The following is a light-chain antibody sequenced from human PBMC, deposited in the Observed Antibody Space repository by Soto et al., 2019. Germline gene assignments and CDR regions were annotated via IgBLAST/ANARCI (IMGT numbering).Light chain of an antibody. J-gene: IGKJ5*01. CDR1: QSVSTY. V-gene: IGKV3-11*01. CDR3: QQRSNRPPGIT. CDR2: RAS. Sequence: EIVLTQSPAPLSLSPGERATLSCRSSQSVSTYLAWYRHKPGQAPRLLIYRASTRATGIPARFSGSGSGTDFTLTISSLEPEEFAVYYCQQRSNRPPGITFGQGTRLEIK.